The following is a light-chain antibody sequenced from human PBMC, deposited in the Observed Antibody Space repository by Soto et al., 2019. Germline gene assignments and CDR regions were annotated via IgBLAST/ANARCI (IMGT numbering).Light chain of an antibody. Sequence: QAVVTQEPSLTVSPGGTVTLTCGSSTGAVTSGHYPYWFQQKPGQAPRTLIYDTSNKHSWTPARFSGSLLGGKAALTLSGAQPEDEADYSCLLSYIGAHVVFGGGTKVTVL. CDR1: TGAVTSGHY. CDR3: LLSYIGAHVV. CDR2: DTS. J-gene: IGLJ2*01. V-gene: IGLV7-46*01.